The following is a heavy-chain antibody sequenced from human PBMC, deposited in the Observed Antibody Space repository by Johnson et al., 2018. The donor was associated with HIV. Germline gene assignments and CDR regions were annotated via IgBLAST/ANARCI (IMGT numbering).Heavy chain of an antibody. Sequence: QLVESGGGVVRPGGSLRLSCAASGFTFDDYGMSWVRQAPGKGLEWVSGINWNGGSVAYADSVKGRLTISRDNAKNSLFLHMNSLRAEDTALYYCAKSIDAAADDAFDIWGQGTMVTVSS. CDR1: GFTFDDYG. D-gene: IGHD6-13*01. CDR2: INWNGGSV. CDR3: AKSIDAAADDAFDI. J-gene: IGHJ3*02. V-gene: IGHV3-20*04.